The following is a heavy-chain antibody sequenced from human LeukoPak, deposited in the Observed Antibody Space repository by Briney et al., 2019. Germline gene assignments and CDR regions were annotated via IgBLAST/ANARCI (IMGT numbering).Heavy chain of an antibody. CDR3: ARGLRPALSMDV. V-gene: IGHV3-20*04. J-gene: IGHJ6*03. Sequence: GGSLRLSCAASGFTFDDYGMSWVRQAPGKGLEWVSGINWSGGSTGYADSVKGRFTISRDNAKNSLYLQMNSLRAEDTALYYCARGLRPALSMDVWGKGTTVTVSS. CDR2: INWSGGST. CDR1: GFTFDDYG.